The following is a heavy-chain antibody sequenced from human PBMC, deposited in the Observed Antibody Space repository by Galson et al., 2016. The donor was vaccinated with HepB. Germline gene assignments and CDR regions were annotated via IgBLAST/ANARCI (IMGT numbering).Heavy chain of an antibody. J-gene: IGHJ6*02. Sequence: SLRLSCAASGFTFTQCWMHWVRLAPGKGLAWVARINNDGSSTNYADSAKGRFTIARDNVENTVYLQMNSLTVEDTAIYFCARVPRYQVHYAMDVGGQGTTVTVS. CDR3: ARVPRYQVHYAMDV. CDR2: INNDGSST. D-gene: IGHD2-2*01. V-gene: IGHV3-74*01. CDR1: GFTFTQCW.